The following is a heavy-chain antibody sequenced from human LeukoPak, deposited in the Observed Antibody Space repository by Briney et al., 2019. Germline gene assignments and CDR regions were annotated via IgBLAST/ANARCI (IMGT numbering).Heavy chain of an antibody. CDR3: ARDAGSGTYYFDY. CDR2: ISSSSSYI. Sequence: GGSLRLSCAASGCTFSSYSMNWVRQAPGKGLEWVSSISSSSSYIYYPDSVKGRFTISRDNAKNSLYLQMNSLRAEDTAVYYCARDAGSGTYYFDYWGQGTLVTVSS. J-gene: IGHJ4*02. CDR1: GCTFSSYS. D-gene: IGHD6-19*01. V-gene: IGHV3-21*01.